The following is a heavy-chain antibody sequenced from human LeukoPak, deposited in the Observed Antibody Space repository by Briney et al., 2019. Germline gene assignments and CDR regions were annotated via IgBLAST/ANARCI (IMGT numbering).Heavy chain of an antibody. CDR2: IRYDGSNK. D-gene: IGHD3-22*01. Sequence: GGSLRLSCAASGFTFSSYGMHWVRQAPGKGLEWVAFIRYDGSNKYYADSVKGRFTISRDNSKNTLYLQMNSLRAEDTAVYYCAKEVTLYYDSSGYYSSGPFDYWGQGTPVTVSS. CDR1: GFTFSSYG. CDR3: AKEVTLYYDSSGYYSSGPFDY. J-gene: IGHJ4*02. V-gene: IGHV3-30*02.